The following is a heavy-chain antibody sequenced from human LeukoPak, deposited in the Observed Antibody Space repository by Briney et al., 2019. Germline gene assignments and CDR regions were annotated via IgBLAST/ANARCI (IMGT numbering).Heavy chain of an antibody. CDR1: GYTFTELS. CDR3: ARDLRFLEWLSQRHWFDP. J-gene: IGHJ5*02. D-gene: IGHD3-3*01. Sequence: GASVKVSCKVSGYTFTELSIHWVRQAPGKGLEWMGGIIPIFGTANYAQKFQGRVTITADESTSTAYMELSSLRSEDTAVYYCARDLRFLEWLSQRHWFDPWGQGTLVTVSS. CDR2: IIPIFGTA. V-gene: IGHV1-69*13.